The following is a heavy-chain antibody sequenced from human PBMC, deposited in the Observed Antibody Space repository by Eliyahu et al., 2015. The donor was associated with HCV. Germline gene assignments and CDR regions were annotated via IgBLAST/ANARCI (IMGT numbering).Heavy chain of an antibody. CDR2: SNPNSGGT. V-gene: IGHV1-2*06. D-gene: IGHD3-10*01. J-gene: IGHJ6*02. CDR1: GYTFTGYY. CDR3: ARQLLWFGEPTERYYYYYGMDV. Sequence: QVQLVQSGAEVKKPGASVKVSCKASGYTFTGYYMHWVRQAPGQGLEWMGRSNPNSGGTNYAQKFQGRVTMTRDTSISTAYMELSRLRSDDTAVYYCARQLLWFGEPTERYYYYYGMDVWGQGTTVTVSS.